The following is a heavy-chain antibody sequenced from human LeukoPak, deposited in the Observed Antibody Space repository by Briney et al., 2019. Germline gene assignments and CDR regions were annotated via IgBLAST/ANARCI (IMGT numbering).Heavy chain of an antibody. Sequence: GGSLRLSCAASGFTFNSYAMSWVRQAAGKGLEWVSSISSSSSYIYYADSVKGRFTISRDNAKNSLYLQMNSLRAEDTAVYYCARDHQQWPLDYWGQGTLVTVSS. V-gene: IGHV3-21*01. J-gene: IGHJ4*02. CDR1: GFTFNSYA. D-gene: IGHD6-19*01. CDR3: ARDHQQWPLDY. CDR2: ISSSSSYI.